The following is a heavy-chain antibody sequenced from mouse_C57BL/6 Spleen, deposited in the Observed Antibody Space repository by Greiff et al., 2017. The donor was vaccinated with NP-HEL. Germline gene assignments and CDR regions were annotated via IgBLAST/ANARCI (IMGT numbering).Heavy chain of an antibody. CDR1: EYEFPSHD. D-gene: IGHD1-1*01. V-gene: IGHV5-2*03. J-gene: IGHJ1*03. CDR2: INSDGGST. CDR3: ARRGVAATGWYFDV. Sequence: DVMLVESGGGLVQPGESLKLSCESNEYEFPSHDMSWVRKTPEKRLELVAAINSDGGSTYYPDTMERRFIISRDNTKKTLYLQMSSLRSEDTALYYCARRGVAATGWYFDVWGTGTTVTVSS.